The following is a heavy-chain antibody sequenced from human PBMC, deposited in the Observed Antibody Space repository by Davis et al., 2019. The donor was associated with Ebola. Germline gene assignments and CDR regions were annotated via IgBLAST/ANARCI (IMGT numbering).Heavy chain of an antibody. CDR2: INWNGGNT. CDR3: ARDQAVTTIGGFDP. J-gene: IGHJ5*02. Sequence: GESLKISCAASGFTFDYYGMSWVRQAPGKGLEWVAGINWNGGNTGYADSVKGRFPISRDNAKNSLYLQMNSLRAEDTALYHCARDQAVTTIGGFDPWGQGTLVTVSS. CDR1: GFTFDYYG. V-gene: IGHV3-20*01. D-gene: IGHD4-17*01.